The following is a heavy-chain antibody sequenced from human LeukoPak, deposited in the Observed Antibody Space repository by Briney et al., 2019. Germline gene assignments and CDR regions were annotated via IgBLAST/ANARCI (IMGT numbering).Heavy chain of an antibody. Sequence: SETLSLTCAVSGDYISSSSYYWGWIRQSPGTGLEWIGDIYHSGRTYYNPSLKSRVAISIDTSKNQFSLRLRSMTAADTAVYYCARRRYYDSTGYFEWGRGTLVTVSS. V-gene: IGHV4-39*01. CDR2: IYHSGRT. D-gene: IGHD3-22*01. J-gene: IGHJ1*01. CDR3: ARRRYYDSTGYFE. CDR1: GDYISSSSYY.